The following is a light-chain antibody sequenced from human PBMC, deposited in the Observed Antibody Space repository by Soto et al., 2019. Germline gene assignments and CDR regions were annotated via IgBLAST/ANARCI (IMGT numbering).Light chain of an antibody. CDR3: QQYGSSPLT. J-gene: IGKJ4*01. Sequence: IGLTQSAGTLSLYQGERATLSCRASQSVSGSYLAWYQQKPGQAPRLLIYGASSRATGIPDRFGGSGSGTDFTLTISRLEPEDFAVYYCQQYGSSPLTFGRGTKVDIK. V-gene: IGKV3-20*01. CDR1: QSVSGSY. CDR2: GAS.